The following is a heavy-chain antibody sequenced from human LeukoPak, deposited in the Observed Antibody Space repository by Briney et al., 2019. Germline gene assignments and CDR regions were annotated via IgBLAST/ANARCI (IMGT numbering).Heavy chain of an antibody. CDR1: GFTFRDYG. D-gene: IGHD2-15*01. J-gene: IGHJ5*02. Sequence: GGSLRLSCAASGFTFRDYGMHWIRQAPGKGLEWVAFIRNDGSNEYYPDSVKGRFTISRDNSRNTLYLQKNSLRDEDTAVYYCAKGGSASHNWFDPWGQGTLVTVSS. CDR2: IRNDGSNE. V-gene: IGHV3-30*02. CDR3: AKGGSASHNWFDP.